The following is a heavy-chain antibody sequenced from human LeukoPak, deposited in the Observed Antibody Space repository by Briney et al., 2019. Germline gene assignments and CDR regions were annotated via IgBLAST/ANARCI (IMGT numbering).Heavy chain of an antibody. CDR3: ARDSGSYYGLSYYYYYMDV. J-gene: IGHJ6*03. CDR2: ISSSSSTI. D-gene: IGHD1-26*01. CDR1: GFTFSSYE. Sequence: GGSLRLSCAASGFTFSSYEMNWVRQAPGKGLEWVSYISSSSSTIYYADSVKGRFTISRDNAKNSLYLQMNSLRAEDTAVYYCARDSGSYYGLSYYYYYMDVWGKGTTVTVSS. V-gene: IGHV3-48*01.